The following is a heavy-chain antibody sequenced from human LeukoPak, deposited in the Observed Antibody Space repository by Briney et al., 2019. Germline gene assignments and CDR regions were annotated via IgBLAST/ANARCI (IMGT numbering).Heavy chain of an antibody. V-gene: IGHV1-2*02. CDR1: GYTFTRYG. D-gene: IGHD3-16*02. CDR2: INPSSGGT. CDR3: ARADYVWGSYRLWWYFDY. Sequence: ASVKVSCKAFGYTFTRYGVSWVRQAPGQGLEWMGWINPSSGGTNYAQKFQGRVTMTRDTSISTAYMELSRLRSDDTAVYYCARADYVWGSYRLWWYFDYWGQGTLVTVSS. J-gene: IGHJ4*02.